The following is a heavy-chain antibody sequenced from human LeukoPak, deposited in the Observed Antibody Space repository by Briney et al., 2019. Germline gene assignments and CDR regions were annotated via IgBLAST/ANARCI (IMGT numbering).Heavy chain of an antibody. CDR3: ARVLGVDSSSWYPYYFDY. CDR2: IYHSGST. V-gene: IGHV4-30-2*01. Sequence: PSQTLSLTCAVSGGSITSGAYSWSWIRQPPGKGLEWIGNIYHSGSTYYNPSLKSRVSMSVDRLKNQFSLKLSSVTAADTAVHYCARVLGVDSSSWYPYYFDYWGQGTLVTVSS. D-gene: IGHD6-13*01. J-gene: IGHJ4*02. CDR1: GGSITSGAYS.